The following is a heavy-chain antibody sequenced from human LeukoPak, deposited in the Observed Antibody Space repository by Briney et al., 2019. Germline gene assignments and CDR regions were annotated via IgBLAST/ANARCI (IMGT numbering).Heavy chain of an antibody. Sequence: PSQTLSLTCTVSGGSIRSGDFSWNWIRQPPGKGLEWIGYIDYSGSSSYNPSLKSRATISVDTSKNQFSLKLTSVTAADTAVYYCARGDYYGSGSRYFDYWGQGTLVTVSS. J-gene: IGHJ4*02. CDR2: IDYSGSS. V-gene: IGHV4-30-4*01. D-gene: IGHD3-10*01. CDR1: GGSIRSGDFS. CDR3: ARGDYYGSGSRYFDY.